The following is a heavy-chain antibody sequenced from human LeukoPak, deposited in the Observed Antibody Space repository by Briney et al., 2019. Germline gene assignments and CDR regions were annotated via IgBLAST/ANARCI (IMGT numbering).Heavy chain of an antibody. CDR1: GGSISSSSYY. J-gene: IGHJ3*02. V-gene: IGHV4-39*07. D-gene: IGHD6-13*01. Sequence: SSETLSLTCTVSGGSISSSSYYWGWIRQPPGKGLEWIGEINHSGSTNYNPSLKSRVTISVDTSKNQFSLKLSSVTAADTAVYYCARLRYSSSLGAFDIWGQGTMVTVSS. CDR2: INHSGST. CDR3: ARLRYSSSLGAFDI.